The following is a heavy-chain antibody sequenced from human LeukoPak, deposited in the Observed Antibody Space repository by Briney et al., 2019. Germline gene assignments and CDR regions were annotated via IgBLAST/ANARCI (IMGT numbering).Heavy chain of an antibody. CDR2: FDPEHGET. J-gene: IGHJ3*02. V-gene: IGHV1-24*01. D-gene: IGHD6-19*01. CDR1: GYTLTDLS. CDR3: ATGSGSGWPHAFDI. Sequence: ASVKVSCKVSGYTLTDLSMHWVRQAPGKGLEWMGGFDPEHGETIYAQKFQGRVTTTEDTSTDTAYMELSSLRSEGTAVYYCATGSGSGWPHAFDIWGQGTMVTVSS.